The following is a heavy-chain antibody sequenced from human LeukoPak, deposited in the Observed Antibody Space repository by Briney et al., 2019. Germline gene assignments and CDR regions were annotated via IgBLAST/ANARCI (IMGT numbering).Heavy chain of an antibody. CDR1: GYSISSGYY. CDR2: IYHSGST. Sequence: SETLSLTCTASGYSISSGYYWGWIRQPPGKGLEWIGSIYHSGSTYYNPSLKSRVTISVDTSKNQFSLKLSSVTAADTAVYYCARDLVSARFWSGFGWFDPWGQGTLVTVSP. J-gene: IGHJ5*02. D-gene: IGHD3-3*01. CDR3: ARDLVSARFWSGFGWFDP. V-gene: IGHV4-38-2*02.